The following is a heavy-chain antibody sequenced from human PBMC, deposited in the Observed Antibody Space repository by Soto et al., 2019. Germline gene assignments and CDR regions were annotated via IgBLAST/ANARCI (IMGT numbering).Heavy chain of an antibody. V-gene: IGHV4-30-4*01. CDR2: IYYGGST. D-gene: IGHD3-22*01. J-gene: IGHJ6*02. CDR1: GGSIRSGDYY. Sequence: QVRLQESGPGRVKPSQTLSLTCSVSGGSIRSGDYYWSWIRQPPGKGLEWIGYIYYGGSTYYTPSLKSRLTVTIDTSKYKFSLQLSSLTAADTAVYYCARERGALGFCDSGGYYSYGMDVWGQGTTVTVSS. CDR3: ARERGALGFCDSGGYYSYGMDV.